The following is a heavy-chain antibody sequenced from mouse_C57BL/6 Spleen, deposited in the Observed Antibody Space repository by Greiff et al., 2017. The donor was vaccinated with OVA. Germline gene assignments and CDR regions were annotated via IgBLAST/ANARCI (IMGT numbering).Heavy chain of an antibody. CDR2: IYPGDGDT. D-gene: IGHD2-5*01. V-gene: IGHV1-80*01. Sequence: VQLQQSGAELVKPGASVKISCKASGYAFSSYWMNWVKQRPGKGLEWIGQIYPGDGDTNYNGKFKGKATLTADKYSSTAYMQLSSLTAEDAAVYLCARKDSNYPYYFDYWGQGTTLTVSS. CDR1: GYAFSSYW. J-gene: IGHJ2*01. CDR3: ARKDSNYPYYFDY.